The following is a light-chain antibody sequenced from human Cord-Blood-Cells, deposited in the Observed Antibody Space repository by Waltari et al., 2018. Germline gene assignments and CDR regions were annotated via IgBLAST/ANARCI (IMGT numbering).Light chain of an antibody. V-gene: IGLV2-23*01. CDR1: RSDVGSYNL. J-gene: IGLJ3*02. Sequence: QSALTQPASVSGSPGQSITISCTGTRSDVGSYNLVSWYQQHPGKAPKLMIYEGSKRPSGVSNRFSGSKSGNTASLTISGLQAEDEADYYCCSYAGSGTWVFGGGTKLTVL. CDR3: CSYAGSGTWV. CDR2: EGS.